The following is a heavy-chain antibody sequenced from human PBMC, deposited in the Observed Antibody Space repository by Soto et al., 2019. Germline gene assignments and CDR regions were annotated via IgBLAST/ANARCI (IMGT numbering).Heavy chain of an antibody. D-gene: IGHD3-3*01. J-gene: IGHJ4*02. Sequence: GGSLLLSCAASGFPFSSYSMSWVRPAPGKGLEWVSAISGSGGSTYYADSVKGRFTISRDNSKNTLYLQMNSLRAEDTAVYYYAKVAGGPSPEWLDYFDYWGQGTLVTVSS. CDR1: GFPFSSYS. CDR3: AKVAGGPSPEWLDYFDY. CDR2: ISGSGGST. V-gene: IGHV3-23*01.